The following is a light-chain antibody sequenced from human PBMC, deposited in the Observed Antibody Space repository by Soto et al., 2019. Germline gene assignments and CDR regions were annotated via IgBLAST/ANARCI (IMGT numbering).Light chain of an antibody. CDR3: SSYTSSSTLV. V-gene: IGLV2-14*01. J-gene: IGLJ2*01. CDR1: SSDVGGYNY. CDR2: DVS. Sequence: QSVLTQPASVSGSPGQSITISCTGTSSDVGGYNYVSWCQQHPGKAPKFMIYDVSNRPSGVSNRFSGSKSGNTASLTISGLQAEDEADYYCSSYTSSSTLVFGGGTKVTVL.